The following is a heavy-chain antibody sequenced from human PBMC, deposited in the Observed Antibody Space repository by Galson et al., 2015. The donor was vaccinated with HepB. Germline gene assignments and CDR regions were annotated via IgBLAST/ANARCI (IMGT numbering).Heavy chain of an antibody. CDR3: ARGIRGYCSGGSCYSGFSFFDY. CDR1: GGSFSGYY. Sequence: SETLSLTCAVYGGSFSGYYWSWIRQPPGKGLEWIGEINHSGSTNYNPSLKSRVTISVDTSKNQFSLKLSSVTAADTAVYYCARGIRGYCSGGSCYSGFSFFDYWGQGTLVTVSS. D-gene: IGHD2-15*01. J-gene: IGHJ4*02. V-gene: IGHV4-34*01. CDR2: INHSGST.